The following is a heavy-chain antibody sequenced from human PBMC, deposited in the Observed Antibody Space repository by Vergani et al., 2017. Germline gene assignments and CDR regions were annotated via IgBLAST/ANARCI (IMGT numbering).Heavy chain of an antibody. CDR2: IWYDGSNK. Sequence: QVHLVESGGGVVQPGRSLRLSCVVSGFTSSSYGMHWVRQAPGKGLEWVAVIWYDGSNKYYADSVKGRFTISRDNSKNTLYLQMNSLRAEDTAVYYCARDMASGQGYWGQGTLVTVSS. V-gene: IGHV3-33*08. CDR3: ARDMASGQGY. D-gene: IGHD1-26*01. J-gene: IGHJ4*02. CDR1: GFTSSSYG.